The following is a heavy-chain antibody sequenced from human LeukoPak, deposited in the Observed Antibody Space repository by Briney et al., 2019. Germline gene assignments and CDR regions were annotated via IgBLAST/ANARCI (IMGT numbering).Heavy chain of an antibody. J-gene: IGHJ6*02. V-gene: IGHV1-69*13. CDR1: GGTFSSYA. Sequence: SVQFSCQASGGTFSSYAISWVRQAPGQGLEWMGGIIPIFGTANYAQKFQGRVTITADESTSTAYMELSSLRSEDTAVYYCARTRVVATTVIGYYYGMDVWGQGTTVTVSS. D-gene: IGHD2-15*01. CDR3: ARTRVVATTVIGYYYGMDV. CDR2: IIPIFGTA.